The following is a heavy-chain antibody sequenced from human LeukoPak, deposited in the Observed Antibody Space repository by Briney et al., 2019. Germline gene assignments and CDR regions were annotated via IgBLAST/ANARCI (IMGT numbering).Heavy chain of an antibody. J-gene: IGHJ4*02. D-gene: IGHD6-13*01. CDR3: ARDQYSSSWYVDY. Sequence: GGSLRLSCAASGFSFSRYNMNWVRQAPGKGLEWVSSISSSPSYIYYADSVKGRFTISRDDAKNSLYLQMNSLRAEDTAVYYCARDQYSSSWYVDYWGQGTLVTVSS. CDR1: GFSFSRYN. V-gene: IGHV3-21*01. CDR2: ISSSPSYI.